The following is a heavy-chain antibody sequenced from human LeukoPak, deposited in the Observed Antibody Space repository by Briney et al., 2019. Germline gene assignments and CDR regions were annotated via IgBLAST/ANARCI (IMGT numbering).Heavy chain of an antibody. V-gene: IGHV3-30*04. CDR1: GFTFSSYA. CDR3: ARDGVDYGDSGGY. J-gene: IGHJ4*02. D-gene: IGHD4-17*01. Sequence: TGGSLRLSCAASGFTFSSYAMHWVRQAPGKGLEWVAVISYDGSNKYYADSVKGRFTISRDNSKNTLYLQMNSLRAEDTAVYYCARDGVDYGDSGGYWGQGTLVTFSS. CDR2: ISYDGSNK.